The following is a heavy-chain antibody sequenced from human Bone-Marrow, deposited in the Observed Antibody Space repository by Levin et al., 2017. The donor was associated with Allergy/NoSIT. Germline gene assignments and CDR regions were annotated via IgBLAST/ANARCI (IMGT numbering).Heavy chain of an antibody. D-gene: IGHD3-10*01. V-gene: IGHV3-30*03. Sequence: GESLKISCAASGFSFRSYGMHWVRQAPGKGLEWVAVISYDGGTQYYADSVQGRFTISRDNSKNTVFLQMNSLRAEDSAVYHCATYYYGSTSSKTANYYYYSIDVWGHGITVTVSS. CDR2: ISYDGGTQ. CDR3: ATYYYGSTSSKTANYYYYSIDV. CDR1: GFSFRSYG. J-gene: IGHJ6*02.